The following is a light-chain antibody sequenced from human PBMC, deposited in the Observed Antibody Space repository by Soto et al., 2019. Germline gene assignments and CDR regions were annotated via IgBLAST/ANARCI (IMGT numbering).Light chain of an antibody. CDR1: QSVRSN. Sequence: EIVMTKSPGTLSVSPGERAILSCTARQSVRSNLAWYQQKPGQAPRLLIYGASTRATDIPARFSGSGSGTEFTLTISSLQSEDFAVYYCQQYNNWPLYTFGQGTKLEIK. CDR2: GAS. V-gene: IGKV3-15*01. CDR3: QQYNNWPLYT. J-gene: IGKJ2*01.